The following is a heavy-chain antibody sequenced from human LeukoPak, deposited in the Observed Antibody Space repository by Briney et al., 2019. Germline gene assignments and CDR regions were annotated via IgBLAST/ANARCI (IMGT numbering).Heavy chain of an antibody. V-gene: IGHV4-59*01. J-gene: IGHJ5*02. D-gene: IGHD1-1*01. CDR3: ARDRDNWNDAWFDP. CDR1: GGSISSYY. CDR2: IYYSGST. Sequence: SETLSLTCTVSGGSISSYYWSWIRQPPGKGLEWIGYIYYSGSTNYNPSLKSRVTISVDTSKNQFSLKLSSVTAADTAVHYCARDRDNWNDAWFDPWGQGTLVTVSS.